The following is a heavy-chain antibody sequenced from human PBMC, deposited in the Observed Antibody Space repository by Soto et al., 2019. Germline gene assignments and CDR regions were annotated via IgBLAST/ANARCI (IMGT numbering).Heavy chain of an antibody. CDR1: GGSFSGYY. Sequence: SETLSLTCAVYGGSFSGYYWSWIRQPPGKGLEWIGEINHSGSTNYNPSLKSRVTISVDTSKNQFSLKLSSVTAADTAVYYCARSIRDGYIQSNFDYWGQGTLVTVSS. D-gene: IGHD5-12*01. CDR3: ARSIRDGYIQSNFDY. V-gene: IGHV4-34*01. J-gene: IGHJ4*02. CDR2: INHSGST.